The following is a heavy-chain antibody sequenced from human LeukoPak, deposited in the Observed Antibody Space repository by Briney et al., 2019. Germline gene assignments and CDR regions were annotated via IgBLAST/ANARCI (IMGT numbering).Heavy chain of an antibody. J-gene: IGHJ4*02. V-gene: IGHV3-23*01. CDR2: ISGSGGST. Sequence: PGGSLRLSCAASGFTFSSYAMSWVRQAPGKGLEWVSAISGSGGSTYYADSVKGRFTISRDNSKNTLYLQMNSLRAEDTAVYYCAKDCGSGGSCYYEYGGQGTLVTVSS. CDR3: AKDCGSGGSCYYEY. D-gene: IGHD2-15*01. CDR1: GFTFSSYA.